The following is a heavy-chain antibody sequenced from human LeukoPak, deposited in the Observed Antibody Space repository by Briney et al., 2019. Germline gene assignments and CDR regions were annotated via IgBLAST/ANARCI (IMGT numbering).Heavy chain of an antibody. CDR3: ARKIRGYSSSWEFDY. Sequence: PGGSLRLSCAASGFTFSSYSMNWVRQAPGKGLEWVSSISSSSYIYYADSVKGRFTISRDNAKNSLYLQMNSLRAEDTAVYYCARKIRGYSSSWEFDYWGQGTLVTVSS. D-gene: IGHD6-13*01. V-gene: IGHV3-21*01. CDR2: ISSSSYI. J-gene: IGHJ4*02. CDR1: GFTFSSYS.